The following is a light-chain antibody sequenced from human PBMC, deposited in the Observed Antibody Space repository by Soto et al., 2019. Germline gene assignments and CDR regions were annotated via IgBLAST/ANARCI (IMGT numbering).Light chain of an antibody. J-gene: IGKJ3*01. V-gene: IGKV3-20*01. CDR2: GAS. Sequence: EFVLTQSPGTLSVSPGERVTLSCRASQSVGSSYLAWYQQRPGQAPRLLIFGASYRATGIPDRFSGSGSGTDFTLTISRLEPEVFLEYYCQHYGSYSPALPFGSETEVAIK. CDR3: QHYGSYSPALP. CDR1: QSVGSSY.